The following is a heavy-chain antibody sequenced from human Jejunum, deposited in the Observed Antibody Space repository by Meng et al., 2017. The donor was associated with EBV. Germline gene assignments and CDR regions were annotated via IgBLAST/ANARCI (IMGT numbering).Heavy chain of an antibody. CDR3: ARLGGYASGTYYPIDP. V-gene: IGHV4-34*01. CDR1: GGSFSDYY. D-gene: IGHD3-10*01. CDR2: INHGGGA. J-gene: IGHJ5*02. Sequence: QLQQWGAGLLKLSETLVLTCAVYGGSFSDYYWTWIRQPPGKGLEWIGEINHGGGAIYNPSLKSRVTISVDTSKNQFSLKLSSVTAADTAVYYCARLGGYASGTYYPIDPWGQGTLVTVSS.